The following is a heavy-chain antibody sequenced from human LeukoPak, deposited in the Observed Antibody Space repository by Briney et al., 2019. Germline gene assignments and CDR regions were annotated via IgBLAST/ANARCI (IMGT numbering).Heavy chain of an antibody. CDR3: AREYNGYSYGPHDAFDI. J-gene: IGHJ3*02. CDR2: IYYSGST. CDR1: GGSISSYY. V-gene: IGHV4-59*01. D-gene: IGHD5-18*01. Sequence: SETLSLTCTVSGGSISSYYWSWIRQPPGKGLEWIGCIYYSGSTNYNPSLKSRVTISVDTSKNQFSLKLSSVTAADTAVYYCAREYNGYSYGPHDAFDIWGQGTMVTVSS.